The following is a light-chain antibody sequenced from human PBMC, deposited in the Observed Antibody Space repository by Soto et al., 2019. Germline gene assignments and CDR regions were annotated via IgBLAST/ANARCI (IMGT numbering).Light chain of an antibody. CDR1: NANIGVNI. CDR3: AAWDDSLNGWV. CDR2: TND. V-gene: IGLV1-44*01. J-gene: IGLJ3*02. Sequence: QSVLTQSPSASEAPGQRVTISCSGSNANIGVNIVNWYQQLPGSAPKLLIYTNDQRPSGVPDRFSGSKSGTSASLAISGLQSDDEADYYCAAWDDSLNGWVFGGGTKLTVL.